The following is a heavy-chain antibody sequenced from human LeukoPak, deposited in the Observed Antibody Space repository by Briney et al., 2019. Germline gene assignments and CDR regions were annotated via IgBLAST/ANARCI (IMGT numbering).Heavy chain of an antibody. Sequence: PGGSLTHSCAASGFTFSIYVISWLRQAPGKGLEWVSAICGSGGGTYYADSVKGRFTISRDNSKNTLYLQMNSLRAEDTAVYYCAKLSLVATIINNWFDPWGQGTLVTVSS. D-gene: IGHD5-12*01. CDR3: AKLSLVATIINNWFDP. J-gene: IGHJ5*02. CDR2: ICGSGGGT. CDR1: GFTFSIYV. V-gene: IGHV3-23*01.